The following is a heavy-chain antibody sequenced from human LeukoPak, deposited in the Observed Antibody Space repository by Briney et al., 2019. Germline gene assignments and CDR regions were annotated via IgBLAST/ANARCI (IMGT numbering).Heavy chain of an antibody. Sequence: ASVKVSCKASGYTFTGYYMHWVRQAPGQGLEWMGWINPNSGGTNYAQKFQGRVTMTRDMSTSTVYMELSSLRSEDTAVYYCARDHPESLGVAGTSPSGMDVWGKGTTVTVSS. J-gene: IGHJ6*03. CDR2: INPNSGGT. V-gene: IGHV1-2*02. CDR1: GYTFTGYY. D-gene: IGHD6-19*01. CDR3: ARDHPESLGVAGTSPSGMDV.